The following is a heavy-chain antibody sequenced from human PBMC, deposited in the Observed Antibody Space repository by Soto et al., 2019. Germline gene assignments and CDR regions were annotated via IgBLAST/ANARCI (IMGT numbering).Heavy chain of an antibody. V-gene: IGHV3-30*18. CDR3: AKLVAVATTDDY. CDR1: GFTFSNYG. Sequence: QVQLVESGGGVVQPGRSLRLSCAASGFTFSNYGMHWVRQAPGKGLEWVAVISYDGDNKYYPDSVKGRFTVSRDNSKNTLYLQMNSLRTEDTAVYYCAKLVAVATTDDYWGQGTLVTVSS. CDR2: ISYDGDNK. D-gene: IGHD6-19*01. J-gene: IGHJ4*02.